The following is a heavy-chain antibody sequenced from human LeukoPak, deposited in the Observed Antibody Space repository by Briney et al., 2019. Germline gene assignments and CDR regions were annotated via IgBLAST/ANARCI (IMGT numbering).Heavy chain of an antibody. CDR2: ISSSGSTI. Sequence: GGSLRLSCAASGFTFSSYEMNWVRQAPGKGLEWVSYISSSGSTIYYADSVKGRFTISRDNAKNSLYLQMNSLRAEDTAVYYCARDGVEVTAPIDYWGQGTLVTVSS. CDR3: ARDGVEVTAPIDY. D-gene: IGHD3-10*01. V-gene: IGHV3-48*03. J-gene: IGHJ4*02. CDR1: GFTFSSYE.